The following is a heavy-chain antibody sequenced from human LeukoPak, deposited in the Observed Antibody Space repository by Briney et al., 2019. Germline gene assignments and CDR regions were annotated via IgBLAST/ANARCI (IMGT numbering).Heavy chain of an antibody. D-gene: IGHD6-13*01. Sequence: SETLSLTCTVSGGSISSYYWSWLRQPDGKGLEWIGRIYSSGYTNYNPSLKSRVTMSVDTSKNQFSLKVSSVTAADTAVYYCATGGDTSSARGYYAMDVWGQGTTVTVSS. CDR1: GGSISSYY. J-gene: IGHJ6*02. CDR2: IYSSGYT. V-gene: IGHV4-4*07. CDR3: ATGGDTSSARGYYAMDV.